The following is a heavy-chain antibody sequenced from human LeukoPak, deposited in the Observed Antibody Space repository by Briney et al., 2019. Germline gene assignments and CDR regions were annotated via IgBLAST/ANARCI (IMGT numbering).Heavy chain of an antibody. CDR2: ISAYNGNT. CDR3: ARTPLGGVIVTPTQCFDY. D-gene: IGHD3-16*02. J-gene: IGHJ4*02. Sequence: ASVKVSCKASGYTFTSYGISWVRQAPGQGLEWMGWISAYNGNTNYAQKLQGGVTMTTDASTSTAYMELRSLRSDDTAVYYCARTPLGGVIVTPTQCFDYWGQGTLVTVSS. V-gene: IGHV1-18*01. CDR1: GYTFTSYG.